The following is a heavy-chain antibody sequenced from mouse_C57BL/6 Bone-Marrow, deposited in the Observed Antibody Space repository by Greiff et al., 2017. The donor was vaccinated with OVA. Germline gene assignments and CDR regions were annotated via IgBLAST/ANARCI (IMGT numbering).Heavy chain of an antibody. V-gene: IGHV1-81*01. CDR3: ARLGGYYVFAY. CDR1: GYTFTSYG. CDR2: IYPRSGNT. Sequence: VKVVESGAELARPGASVKLSCKASGYTFTSYGISWVKQRTGQGLEWIGEIYPRSGNTYYNEKFKGKATLTADKSSSTAYMELRSLTSEDSAVYFCARLGGYYVFAYWGQGTLVTVSA. J-gene: IGHJ3*01. D-gene: IGHD2-3*01.